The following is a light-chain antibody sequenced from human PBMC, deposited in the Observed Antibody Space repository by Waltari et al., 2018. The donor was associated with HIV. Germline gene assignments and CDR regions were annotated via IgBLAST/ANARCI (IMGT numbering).Light chain of an antibody. J-gene: IGLJ3*02. Sequence: QSVLTQTPSASRAPGQRILMSCSGNNSNVGNNFVSWFQQVSGGAPKLVIYRNDQRPSGVPARFSAAKSGSTASLAIAGLQSDDEAEYFCASWDDNLNHWVFGGGTKLTV. V-gene: IGLV1-44*01. CDR3: ASWDDNLNHWV. CDR1: NSNVGNNF. CDR2: RND.